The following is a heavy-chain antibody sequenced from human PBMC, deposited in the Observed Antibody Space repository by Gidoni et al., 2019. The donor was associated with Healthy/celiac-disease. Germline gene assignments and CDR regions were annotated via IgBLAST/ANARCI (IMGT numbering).Heavy chain of an antibody. CDR2: ISWNSGSL. D-gene: IGHD1-26*01. CDR3: VKDRGAGEPYYYMDV. CDR1: GFMFTDYA. V-gene: IGHV3-9*01. Sequence: EVQLVESGGGLVQPGNSLRLSCAASGFMFTDYAIHWVRQAPGKGLEWVSGISWNSGSLAYAASVKGRFTISRDNAKNSLYLQMNSLRAEDTALYYCVKDRGAGEPYYYMDVWGKGTTVTVSS. J-gene: IGHJ6*03.